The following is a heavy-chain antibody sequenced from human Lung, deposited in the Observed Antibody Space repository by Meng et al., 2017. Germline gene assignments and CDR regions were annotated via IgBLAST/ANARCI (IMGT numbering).Heavy chain of an antibody. D-gene: IGHD3-10*01. CDR1: GFTFSSYW. CDR2: IKEEGSEK. V-gene: IGHV3-7*01. CDR3: AKIPTYGSGRYYFDY. J-gene: IGHJ4*02. Sequence: ESLKISCAASGFTFSSYWMSWVRQAPGKGLEWVAKIKEEGSEKYYVDSVKGRFTISRDNAKNSLYLQMNSLRAEDTAVYYCAKIPTYGSGRYYFDYWGQGTLVTGSS.